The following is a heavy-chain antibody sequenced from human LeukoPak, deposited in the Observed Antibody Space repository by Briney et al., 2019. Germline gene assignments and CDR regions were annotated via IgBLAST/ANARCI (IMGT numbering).Heavy chain of an antibody. V-gene: IGHV4-34*09. Sequence: SETLSLTCAVYGGSFSDYYWSWIRQSPGKGLEWIGEINHSGSTNYNPSLKSRVTISVDTSKNQFSLKLSSVTAADTAVYYCARDRVVGATRWFDPWGQGTLVTVSS. D-gene: IGHD1-26*01. CDR3: ARDRVVGATRWFDP. J-gene: IGHJ5*02. CDR1: GGSFSDYY. CDR2: INHSGST.